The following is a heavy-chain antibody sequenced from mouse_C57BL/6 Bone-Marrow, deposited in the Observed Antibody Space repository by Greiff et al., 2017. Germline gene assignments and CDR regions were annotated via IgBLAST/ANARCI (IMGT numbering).Heavy chain of an antibody. D-gene: IGHD2-2*01. CDR3: ARRIGYEGFAY. CDR2: IDPSDSET. Sequence: QVQLKQPGAELVRPGSSVKLSCKASGYTFTSYWMHWVKQRPIQGLEWIGNIDPSDSETHYNQKFKDKATLTVDKSSSTAYMQLSSLTSDDSAVYYCARRIGYEGFAYWGQGTLVTVSA. V-gene: IGHV1-52*01. CDR1: GYTFTSYW. J-gene: IGHJ3*01.